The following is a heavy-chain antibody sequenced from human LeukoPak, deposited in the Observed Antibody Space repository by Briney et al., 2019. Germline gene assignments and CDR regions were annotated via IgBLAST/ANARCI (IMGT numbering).Heavy chain of an antibody. CDR2: IYPGDSDT. J-gene: IGHJ4*02. Sequence: GESLKISCKGSGYSFTSYWLGWVRQMPGKGLEWMAVIYPGDSDTKYSPSFQGHITISADSSSTTAYLQWSSLKASDTAIYYCARSSDSSGYYDYFDYWGQGTLVTVSS. CDR1: GYSFTSYW. D-gene: IGHD3-22*01. CDR3: ARSSDSSGYYDYFDY. V-gene: IGHV5-51*01.